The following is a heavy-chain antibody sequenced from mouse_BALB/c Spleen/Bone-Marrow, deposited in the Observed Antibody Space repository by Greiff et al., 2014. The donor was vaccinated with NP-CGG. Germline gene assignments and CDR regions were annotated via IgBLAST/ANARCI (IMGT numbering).Heavy chain of an antibody. CDR2: IWSGGST. CDR1: GFSLTSYG. CDR3: ARNQGNYVSWFAY. J-gene: IGHJ3*01. D-gene: IGHD2-1*01. Sequence: VKLEESGPGLVQPSQILSITCTVSGFSLTSYGVHWVRQSPGKGLEWLGVIWSGGSTDYNAAFISRLSISKDNSKSQVFFKMNSLQANDTAIYYCARNQGNYVSWFAYWGQGTLVTVSA. V-gene: IGHV2-2*02.